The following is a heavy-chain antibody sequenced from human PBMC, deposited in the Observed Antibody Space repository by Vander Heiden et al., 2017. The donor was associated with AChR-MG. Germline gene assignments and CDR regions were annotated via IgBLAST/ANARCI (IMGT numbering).Heavy chain of an antibody. Sequence: EVHLVASGGVVVQPGGSLRLSCAASGFTFDDYTMHWVRQPPGKGLEWVSLISWESGTTYYADSVKGRFTISRDSSKNSLYLHMNALTTEDSALYFCAKDQYFNFRGSYFDSWGQGTLVTVSS. CDR3: AKDQYFNFRGSYFDS. CDR1: GFTFDDYT. D-gene: IGHD1-1*01. CDR2: ISWESGTT. J-gene: IGHJ4*02. V-gene: IGHV3-43*01.